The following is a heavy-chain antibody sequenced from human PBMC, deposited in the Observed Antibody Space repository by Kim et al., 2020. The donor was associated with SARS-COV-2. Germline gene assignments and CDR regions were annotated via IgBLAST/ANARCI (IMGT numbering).Heavy chain of an antibody. Sequence: GGSLRLSCEVSGFILSDYGMNWVRQAPGRGLEWVAFISTSSNYIYYTDSARGRFTISRDNTQNSLYLEMDSLRGEDTALYYCARDGYEGRVAAGHFQHWGQGTLVTVSS. CDR3: ARDGYEGRVAAGHFQH. V-gene: IGHV3-21*06. D-gene: IGHD6-13*01. CDR2: ISTSSNYI. J-gene: IGHJ1*01. CDR1: GFILSDYG.